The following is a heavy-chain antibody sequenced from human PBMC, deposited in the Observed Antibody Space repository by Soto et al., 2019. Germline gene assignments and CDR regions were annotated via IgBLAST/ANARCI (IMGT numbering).Heavy chain of an antibody. CDR1: GGSINTFY. V-gene: IGHV4-4*07. J-gene: IGHJ4*02. CDR3: AREASYSAYTFAHGIQLWSFDF. CDR2: IFSSGGT. Sequence: AWETLSLTCTVSGGSINTFYWSWVRQPAGKGLEWIGRIFSSGGTSFNPSLESRVAISVDTSKNHFSLNLSSVTAADMAVYYCAREASYSAYTFAHGIQLWSFDFWGQGALVTVSS. D-gene: IGHD5-18*01.